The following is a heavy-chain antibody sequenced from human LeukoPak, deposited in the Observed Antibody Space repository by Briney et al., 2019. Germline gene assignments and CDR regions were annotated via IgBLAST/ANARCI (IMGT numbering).Heavy chain of an antibody. V-gene: IGHV4-34*01. CDR1: GGSFSGYY. J-gene: IGHJ3*02. Sequence: SETLSLTCAVYGGSFSGYYWTWIRQPPGKGLEWIGEINHSGSTNYNPSLKSRVTILIDSSKNQFSLNLSSVTAADTAVYYCARGDDSLDAFDIWGQGTMVTVSS. D-gene: IGHD1-1*01. CDR3: ARGDDSLDAFDI. CDR2: INHSGST.